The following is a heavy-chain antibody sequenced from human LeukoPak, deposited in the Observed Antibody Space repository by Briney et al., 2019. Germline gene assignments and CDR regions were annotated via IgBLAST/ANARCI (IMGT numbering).Heavy chain of an antibody. V-gene: IGHV3-7*01. CDR2: IKQDGSEK. Sequence: PGGSLRLSCAASGFTFSSSWMTWVRQAPGKGLEWVANIKQDGSEKYYVDSVKDRFTISRDNTKSSLYLQMNGLRAEDTAVYYCVRHQGTTFDYWGQGTLVTVSS. D-gene: IGHD1-1*01. CDR3: VRHQGTTFDY. CDR1: GFTFSSSW. J-gene: IGHJ4*02.